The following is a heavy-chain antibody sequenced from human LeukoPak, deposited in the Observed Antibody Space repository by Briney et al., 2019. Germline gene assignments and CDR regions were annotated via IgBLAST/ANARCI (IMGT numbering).Heavy chain of an antibody. CDR3: ARAPSYGWFDP. V-gene: IGHV4-59*01. Sequence: SETLSLTCTVSGGSISSYYWSWIRQPPGKGLEWIGYIYYSGSTNYNPSLKSRVTISVDMSKNQFSLKLSSVTAADTAVYYCARAPSYGWFDPWGQGTLVTVSS. J-gene: IGHJ5*02. CDR1: GGSISSYY. D-gene: IGHD3-10*01. CDR2: IYYSGST.